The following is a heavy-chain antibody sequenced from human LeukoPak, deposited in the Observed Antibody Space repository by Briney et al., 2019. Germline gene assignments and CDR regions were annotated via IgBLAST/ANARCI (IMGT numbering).Heavy chain of an antibody. CDR2: ISSSSSTI. V-gene: IGHV3-48*01. D-gene: IGHD3-22*01. CDR3: ARESPMAYYYDSNGPFDAFDI. J-gene: IGHJ3*02. CDR1: GFTFSSYS. Sequence: GGSLRLSCAASGFTFSSYSMNWVRQAPGKGLEWVSYISSSSSTIYYADSVKGRFTISRDNAKNSLYLQMNSLRAEDTAVYYCARESPMAYYYDSNGPFDAFDIWGQGTMVTVSS.